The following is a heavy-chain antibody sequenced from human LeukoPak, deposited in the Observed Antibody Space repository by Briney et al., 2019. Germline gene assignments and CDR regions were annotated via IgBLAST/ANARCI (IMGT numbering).Heavy chain of an antibody. CDR1: GYTFASYY. J-gene: IGHJ4*02. Sequence: ASVKVSCKASGYTFASYYMHWVRQAPGQGLEWMGIINPSGGSTSYAQKFQGRVTMTRDMSTSTVYMELSSLRSDDTAVYYCARDWGSYYYGSGGYYYYFDYWGQGTLVTVSS. CDR3: ARDWGSYYYGSGGYYYYFDY. V-gene: IGHV1-46*01. CDR2: INPSGGST. D-gene: IGHD3-10*01.